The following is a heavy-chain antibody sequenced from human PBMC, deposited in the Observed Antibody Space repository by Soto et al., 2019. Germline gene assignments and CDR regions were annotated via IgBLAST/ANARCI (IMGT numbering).Heavy chain of an antibody. D-gene: IGHD2-2*01. CDR2: RYYRGSN. CDR3: ARSPVVPAAMPYAFYI. V-gene: IGHV4-30-4*01. J-gene: IGHJ3*02. CDR1: GGSISSGDYY. Sequence: QVQLQESGPGLVKPSQTLSLTCTVSGGSISSGDYYWSWIRQPPGQGLEWIGYRYYRGSNYFNPSLNSRVTLSVDTSNNHCSLKLSSVTAADTAVYYCARSPVVPAAMPYAFYIWGQGTMVTVSS.